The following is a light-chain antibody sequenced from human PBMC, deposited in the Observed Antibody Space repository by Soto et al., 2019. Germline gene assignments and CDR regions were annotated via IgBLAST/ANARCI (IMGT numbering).Light chain of an antibody. CDR2: GAS. CDR3: QQYNNWTPLT. Sequence: EIVMTQSPATLYVSPGERATLSCRASQSVSSNLAWYQQKPGQAPRLLIYGASTRATGIPARFSGSGSGTEFTLTISSLQSEDFAVYYCQQYNNWTPLTFGGGTKGEIK. J-gene: IGKJ4*01. CDR1: QSVSSN. V-gene: IGKV3-15*01.